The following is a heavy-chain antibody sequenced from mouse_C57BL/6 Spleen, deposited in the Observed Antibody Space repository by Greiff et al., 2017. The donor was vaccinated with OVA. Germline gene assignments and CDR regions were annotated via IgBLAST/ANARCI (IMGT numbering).Heavy chain of an antibody. CDR1: GYTFTEYT. CDR3: ARHGYYDYDLAY. D-gene: IGHD2-4*01. CDR2: IYPGSGSI. J-gene: IGHJ3*01. Sequence: VQLQQSGAELVKPGASVKLSCKASGYTFTEYTIHWVKQRPGQGLEWIGRIYPGSGSIKYNEKFKDKATLTVDKSSSTVYMELSRLTSEDSAGYFCARHGYYDYDLAYWGQGTLVTVSA. V-gene: IGHV1-62-2*01.